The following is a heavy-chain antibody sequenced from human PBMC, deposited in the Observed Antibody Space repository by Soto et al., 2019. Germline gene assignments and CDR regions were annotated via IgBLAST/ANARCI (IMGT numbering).Heavy chain of an antibody. V-gene: IGHV1-69*13. D-gene: IGHD3-3*01. CDR3: ARLEAIFGGLGGRFDY. CDR1: GGTFSSYA. J-gene: IGHJ4*02. CDR2: IIPIFGTA. Sequence: SVKVSCKASGGTFSSYAISWVRQAPGQGLEWMGGIIPIFGTANYAQKFQGRVTITADESTSTAYMELSSLRSEDTAVYYSARLEAIFGGLGGRFDYWGQGTLVTVSS.